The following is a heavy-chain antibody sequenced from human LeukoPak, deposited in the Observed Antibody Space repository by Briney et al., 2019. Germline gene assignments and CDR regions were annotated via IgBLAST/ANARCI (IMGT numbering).Heavy chain of an antibody. V-gene: IGHV3-23*01. D-gene: IGHD4-11*01. CDR2: ISGSGGST. Sequence: GGSLRLSCAASGFTFSRYGMSWVRKAAGKGLEWVSGISGSGGSTSYADSVKGRITISRDNSKNTLYLQMNSLRAEDTAVYYCAKRRGNTVTLWYFDFWGQGTLVTVSS. CDR1: GFTFSRYG. J-gene: IGHJ4*02. CDR3: AKRRGNTVTLWYFDF.